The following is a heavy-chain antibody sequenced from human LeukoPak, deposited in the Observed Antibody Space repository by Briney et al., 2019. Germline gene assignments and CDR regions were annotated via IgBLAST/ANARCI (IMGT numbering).Heavy chain of an antibody. CDR2: IYYSGST. J-gene: IGHJ5*02. Sequence: SETLSLTCTVSGGSIGTYFWSWIRQPPGKGLEWLGHIYYSGSTTYNPSLKSRVTMSLDTSKNRFSLNVTSVTAADTAVYYCARDPRGYSSSWYSKVNWFDPWGQGTLVTVSS. D-gene: IGHD6-13*01. CDR1: GGSIGTYF. CDR3: ARDPRGYSSSWYSKVNWFDP. V-gene: IGHV4-59*01.